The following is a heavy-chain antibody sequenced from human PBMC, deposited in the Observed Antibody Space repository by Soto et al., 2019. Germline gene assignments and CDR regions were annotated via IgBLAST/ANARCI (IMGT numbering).Heavy chain of an antibody. V-gene: IGHV3-30*18. D-gene: IGHD6-13*01. J-gene: IGHJ4*02. CDR3: AKDRRSSWTFDY. CDR2: IAHDGSSK. Sequence: QVQLVESGGGVVQPGRSLRLACVASGFTFSSCGMHWVRQAPGKGLEWVAVIAHDGSSKDYADSVKGRFTISRDNSKNTLYLQMNSLTGEDAAVHYCAKDRRSSWTFDYWGQGTLVTVS. CDR1: GFTFSSCG.